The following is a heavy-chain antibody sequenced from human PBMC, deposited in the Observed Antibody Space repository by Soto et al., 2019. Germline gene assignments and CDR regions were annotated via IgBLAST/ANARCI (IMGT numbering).Heavy chain of an antibody. D-gene: IGHD1-26*01. J-gene: IGHJ4*02. CDR1: GLAASRNY. CDR3: VRDDFGLGLDY. V-gene: IGHV3-74*01. Sequence: SLRLSCVVSGLAASRNYMNWIRQAPGKGLEWVSHTDSDGTFTTYADSVKGRFTISRDNAKSTLYLQMNSLRAEDTGVYYCVRDDFGLGLDYWGLGTLVTVSS. CDR2: TDSDGTFT.